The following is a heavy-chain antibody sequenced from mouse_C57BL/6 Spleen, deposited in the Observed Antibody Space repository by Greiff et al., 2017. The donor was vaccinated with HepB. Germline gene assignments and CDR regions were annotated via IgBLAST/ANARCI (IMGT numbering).Heavy chain of an antibody. Sequence: EVKLQQSGPELVKPGASVKMSCKASGYTFTDYNMHWVKQSHGKSLEWIGSINPNNGGTSYNQKFKGKATLTVNKSSSTAYMELRSLTSEDSAVYYCARCSNWDVDYWGQGTTLTVSS. CDR1: GYTFTDYN. V-gene: IGHV1-22*01. CDR2: INPNNGGT. D-gene: IGHD4-1*01. J-gene: IGHJ2*01. CDR3: ARCSNWDVDY.